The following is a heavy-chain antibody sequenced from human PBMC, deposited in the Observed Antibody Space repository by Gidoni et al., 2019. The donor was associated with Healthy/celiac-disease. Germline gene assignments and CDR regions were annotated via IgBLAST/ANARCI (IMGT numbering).Heavy chain of an antibody. J-gene: IGHJ4*02. D-gene: IGHD5-18*01. CDR1: GFNFSSDA. Sequence: QVQLVESGGGVVQPGRSLRLSCAASGFNFSSDAMHRVRQAPGKGLEWVAVISYDGSNKYYADSVKGRFTISRDNSKNTLYLQMNSLRAEDTAVYYCARDGGAAVRGEDTAMVRWGQGTLVTVSS. V-gene: IGHV3-30*01. CDR2: ISYDGSNK. CDR3: ARDGGAAVRGEDTAMVR.